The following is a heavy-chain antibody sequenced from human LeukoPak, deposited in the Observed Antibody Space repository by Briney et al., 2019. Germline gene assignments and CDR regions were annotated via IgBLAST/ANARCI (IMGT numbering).Heavy chain of an antibody. Sequence: PGGSLRLSCAASGFTVTSNYMSWVRQAPGKGLEWVSVIYGGGSTYYADSVKGRFTISRDTPKNTLYLQMNSLRVEDTAVYYCASWPVGWYGEDSWGQGTLVTVSS. CDR1: GFTVTSNY. J-gene: IGHJ4*02. D-gene: IGHD6-19*01. V-gene: IGHV3-53*01. CDR2: IYGGGST. CDR3: ASWPVGWYGEDS.